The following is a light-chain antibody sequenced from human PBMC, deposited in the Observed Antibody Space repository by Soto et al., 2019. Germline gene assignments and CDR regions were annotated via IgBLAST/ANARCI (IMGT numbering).Light chain of an antibody. J-gene: IGKJ2*01. V-gene: IGKV1-39*01. Sequence: DIQMTQSPSSLSASVGDRVTITCRASQSISSYLNWDQQKPGKAPKLLIYAASSLQSGVPSRFSGSGSGTDFSLTISSLQPEDFATYYCQQSYSTPRRTFGQGTKLEIK. CDR2: AAS. CDR3: QQSYSTPRRT. CDR1: QSISSY.